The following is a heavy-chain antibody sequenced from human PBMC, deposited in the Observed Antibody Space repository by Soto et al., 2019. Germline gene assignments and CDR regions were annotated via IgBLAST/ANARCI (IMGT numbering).Heavy chain of an antibody. CDR3: ARTYGDSAFDI. CDR2: IDWDDDK. J-gene: IGHJ3*02. Sequence: XGPTLVNPTQTLTLTCTFSGFSLSTSGMRVSWIRQPPGKALEWLARIDWDDDKFYSTSLKTRLTISKDTSKNQVVLTMTNMDPVDTATYYCARTYGDSAFDIWGQGTMVTVSS. D-gene: IGHD4-17*01. V-gene: IGHV2-70*04. CDR1: GFSLSTSGMR.